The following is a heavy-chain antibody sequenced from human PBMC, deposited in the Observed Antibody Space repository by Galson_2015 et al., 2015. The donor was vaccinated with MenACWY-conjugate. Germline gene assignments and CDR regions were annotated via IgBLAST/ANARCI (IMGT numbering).Heavy chain of an antibody. D-gene: IGHD5-18*01. CDR1: GFTFTGYE. J-gene: IGHJ6*03. Sequence: SLRLSCAASGFTFTGYEFNWVRQAPGKGLEWLSYISKSGSPIYYADSVKGRFTISRDNIKKSLFLEMNSLRAGDTGVYYCARVGTWIHQYFYYMDVQGKGTTVTVSS. V-gene: IGHV3-48*03. CDR2: ISKSGSPI. CDR3: ARVGTWIHQYFYYMDV.